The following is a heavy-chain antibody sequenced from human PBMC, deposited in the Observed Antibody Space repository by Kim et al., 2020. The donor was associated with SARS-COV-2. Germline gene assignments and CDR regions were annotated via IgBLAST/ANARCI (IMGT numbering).Heavy chain of an antibody. D-gene: IGHD1-1*01. Sequence: GSTFYADSVKGRFTISRDNSENTLHLQMGSLRVEDTGVYYCAREPARRADYWGRGTLVTVSS. V-gene: IGHV3-23*01. J-gene: IGHJ4*02. CDR3: AREPARRADY. CDR2: GST.